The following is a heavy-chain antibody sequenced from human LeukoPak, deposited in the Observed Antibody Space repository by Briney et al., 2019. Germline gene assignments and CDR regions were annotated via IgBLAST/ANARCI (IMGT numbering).Heavy chain of an antibody. J-gene: IGHJ4*02. V-gene: IGHV3-66*02. D-gene: IGHD3-22*01. CDR3: AREVTSWYYDSSGYYLDY. Sequence: GGSLRLSCAASGFTVSSNYMSWVRQAPGKGLEWVSVIYSGGSTYYADSVKGRFTISRDNSKNTLYLQMNSLRAEDTAVYYCAREVTSWYYDSSGYYLDYWGQGTLVTVSS. CDR1: GFTVSSNY. CDR2: IYSGGST.